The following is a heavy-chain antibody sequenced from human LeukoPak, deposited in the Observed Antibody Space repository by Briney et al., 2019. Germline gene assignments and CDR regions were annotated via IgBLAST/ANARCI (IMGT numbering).Heavy chain of an antibody. V-gene: IGHV4-31*11. Sequence: SETLSLTCAVYGGSFSGYYWSWIRQHPGKGLEWIGYIYYSGSTYYNPSLKSRVTISVDTSKNQFSLKLSSVTAADTAVYYCARDLGYCSGGSCYSSYYYGMDVWGQGTTVTVSS. J-gene: IGHJ6*02. CDR2: IYYSGST. CDR1: GGSFSGYY. CDR3: ARDLGYCSGGSCYSSYYYGMDV. D-gene: IGHD2-15*01.